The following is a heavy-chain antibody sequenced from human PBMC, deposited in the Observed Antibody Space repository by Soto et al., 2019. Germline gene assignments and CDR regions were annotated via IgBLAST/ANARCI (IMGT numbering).Heavy chain of an antibody. D-gene: IGHD1-26*01. CDR2: MSSDGSKI. CDR3: AKEEGVGGTLGLFDY. V-gene: IGHV3-30*18. J-gene: IGHJ4*02. Sequence: QVQLVESGGGAVQPGASLRLSCVASGFDFTYYAMHWVRQAPGKGLESVAVMSSDGSKIHHTDSVKGRFTISRDNSKNTLYLQMNSLRKEDTAVYFCAKEEGVGGTLGLFDYWGQGTLVSVSS. CDR1: GFDFTYYA.